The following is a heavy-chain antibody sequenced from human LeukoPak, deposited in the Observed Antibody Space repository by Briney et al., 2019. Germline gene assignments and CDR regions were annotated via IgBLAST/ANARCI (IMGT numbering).Heavy chain of an antibody. D-gene: IGHD3-10*01. Sequence: GGSLRLSCAASGFTVSSNYMSWVRQAPGKGLERVSVIYSGGSTYYADSVKGRFTISRDNSKNTLYLQMNSLRAEDTAVYYCAKGSDYYGSGSSDYWGQGTLVTVSS. CDR1: GFTVSSNY. CDR3: AKGSDYYGSGSSDY. J-gene: IGHJ4*02. CDR2: IYSGGST. V-gene: IGHV3-66*01.